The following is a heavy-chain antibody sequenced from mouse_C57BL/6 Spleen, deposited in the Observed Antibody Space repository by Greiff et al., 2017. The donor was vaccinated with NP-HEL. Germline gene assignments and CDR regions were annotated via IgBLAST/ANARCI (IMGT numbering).Heavy chain of an antibody. CDR2: INPNNGGT. V-gene: IGHV1-26*01. Sequence: VQLQQSGPELVKPGASVKISCKASGYTFTDYYMNWVKQSHGKSLEWIGDINPNNGGTSYNQKFKGKATLTVDKSSSTAYMELRSLTSEDSAVYYCASGDYYGSSYVWGQGTTLTVSS. D-gene: IGHD1-1*01. J-gene: IGHJ2*01. CDR3: ASGDYYGSSYV. CDR1: GYTFTDYY.